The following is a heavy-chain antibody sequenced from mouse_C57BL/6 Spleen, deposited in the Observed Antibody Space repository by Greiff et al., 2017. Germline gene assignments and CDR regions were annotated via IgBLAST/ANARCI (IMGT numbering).Heavy chain of an antibody. Sequence: EVKLEESGAELVRPGASVKLSCTASGFNIKDDYMHWVKQRPEQGLEWIGWIDPENGDTEYASKFQGKATITADTSSNTAYLQLSSLTSEDTAVYYCTTNYGSSYGYFGYWGQGTTLTVSS. V-gene: IGHV14-4*01. CDR2: IDPENGDT. J-gene: IGHJ2*01. D-gene: IGHD1-1*01. CDR1: GFNIKDDY. CDR3: TTNYGSSYGYFGY.